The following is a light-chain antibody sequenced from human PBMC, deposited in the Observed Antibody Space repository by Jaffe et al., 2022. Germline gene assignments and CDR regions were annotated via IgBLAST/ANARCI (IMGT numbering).Light chain of an antibody. J-gene: IGKJ5*01. CDR2: DAS. V-gene: IGKV1-13*02. CDR3: QQFNSFPIT. Sequence: AIQLTQSPSSLSASVGDRVTITCRASQGISSALAWYQQKPGKAPKLLIYDASSLESGVPSRFSGSGSGTDFTLTISSLQPEDFATYYCQQFNSFPITFGQGTRLEIK. CDR1: QGISSA.